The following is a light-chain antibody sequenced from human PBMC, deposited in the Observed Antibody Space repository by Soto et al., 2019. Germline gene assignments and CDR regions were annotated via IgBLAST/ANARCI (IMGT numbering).Light chain of an antibody. V-gene: IGLV1-40*01. CDR2: GNS. CDR3: QSYDSSPNVV. J-gene: IGLJ2*01. Sequence: QSVLTQPPSVSGAPGQRVTISCTGSSSNIGAGYDVHWYQQLPGTAPKLLIYGNSNRPSGVPDRFSGSKSGTSASLAITGLQAEDEADYYCQSYDSSPNVVFGGGTKLT. CDR1: SSNIGAGYD.